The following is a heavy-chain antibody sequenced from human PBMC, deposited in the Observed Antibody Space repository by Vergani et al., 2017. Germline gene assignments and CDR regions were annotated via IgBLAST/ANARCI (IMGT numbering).Heavy chain of an antibody. V-gene: IGHV1-69*13. D-gene: IGHD2-15*01. J-gene: IGHJ5*02. CDR3: ARYIRGSEGYCCGGSCYPPFNWFDP. CDR2: IIPIFGTA. CDR1: GGTFSSYA. Sequence: QVQLVQSGAEVKKPGSSVKVSCKASGGTFSSYAISWVRQAPGQGLEWMGGIIPIFGTANYAQKFQGRVTITADESTSTAYMELSSLRSEDTAVYYCARYIRGSEGYCCGGSCYPPFNWFDPWGQGTLVTVSS.